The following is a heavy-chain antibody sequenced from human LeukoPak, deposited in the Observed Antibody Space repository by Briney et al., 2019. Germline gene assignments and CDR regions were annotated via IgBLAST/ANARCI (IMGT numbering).Heavy chain of an antibody. J-gene: IGHJ6*03. V-gene: IGHV1-46*03. CDR2: FNPSGGST. CDR1: GYTLTSNY. CDR3: AKGRSDFFGYYYYLDV. D-gene: IGHD2-21*02. Sequence: ASVKVSCKASGYTLTSNYIHWVRQAPGQGLECMGIFNPSGGSTTYAQKFQGRVTMTRDTSTSTVYMELTSLRSEGTAVYYCAKGRSDFFGYYYYLDVRGKGTTVTVSS.